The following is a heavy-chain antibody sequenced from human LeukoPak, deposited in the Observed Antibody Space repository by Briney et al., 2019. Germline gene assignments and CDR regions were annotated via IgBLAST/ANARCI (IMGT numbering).Heavy chain of an antibody. CDR2: ISGSNDNP. CDR1: GYTFSNFG. J-gene: IGHJ4*02. CDR3: ARDGTSTDDY. V-gene: IGHV1-18*01. Sequence: ASVKVSCKASGYTFSNFGISWVRQAPGQGLEWMGWISGSNDNPNYGQKFQGRLTVTTDSSTSTAYMVLRNLRSDDTAVYYCARDGTSTDDYWGQGTLVTVSS. D-gene: IGHD2-2*01.